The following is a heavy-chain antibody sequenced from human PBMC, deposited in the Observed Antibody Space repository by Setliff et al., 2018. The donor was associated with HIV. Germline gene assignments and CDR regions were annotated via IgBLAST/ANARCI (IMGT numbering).Heavy chain of an antibody. CDR2: IYTSGST. J-gene: IGHJ6*02. V-gene: IGHV4-61*02. Sequence: SETLSLTCTVSGGSISSGSYYWNWIRQPAGKGLEWIGRIYTSGSTNYNPSLKSRVTMSVDTPKNQFSLKLSSVTAADTAVYYCAREDYYYYGMDVWGQGTTVTVSS. CDR3: AREDYYYYGMDV. CDR1: GGSISSGSYY.